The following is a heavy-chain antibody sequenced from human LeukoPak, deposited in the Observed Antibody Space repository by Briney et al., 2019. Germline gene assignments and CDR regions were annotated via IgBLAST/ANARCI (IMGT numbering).Heavy chain of an antibody. D-gene: IGHD3-16*01. Sequence: WASVKVSCKASGYTFTGYHVHWVRQAPGQGLEWMGWMNPNSGNTGYAQKFQGRVTITRNTSISTAYMELSSLRSEDTAVYYCARGGELNDFDYWGQGTLVTVSS. CDR2: MNPNSGNT. V-gene: IGHV1-8*03. J-gene: IGHJ4*02. CDR1: GYTFTGYH. CDR3: ARGGELNDFDY.